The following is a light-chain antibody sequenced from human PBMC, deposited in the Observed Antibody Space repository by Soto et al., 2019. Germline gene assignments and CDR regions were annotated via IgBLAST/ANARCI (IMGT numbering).Light chain of an antibody. J-gene: IGLJ3*02. CDR1: NSNIETNY. Sequence: QSVLTQPPSASGTPGQTVVISCSGSNSNIETNYVFWYQQLPGAAPKPLMYRNSQRPSGVPDRLSGSKSGTSASLAISGLRSDDEADYYCASWDDSLIGWVFGGGTQLTVL. CDR3: ASWDDSLIGWV. CDR2: RNS. V-gene: IGLV1-47*01.